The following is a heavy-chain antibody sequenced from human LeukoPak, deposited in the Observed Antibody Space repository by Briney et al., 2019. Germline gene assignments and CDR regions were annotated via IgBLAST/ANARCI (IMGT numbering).Heavy chain of an antibody. J-gene: IGHJ4*02. CDR1: QFTFNRYW. CDR3: AKDGGGYDTSGYYYGDY. Sequence: GGSLRLSCAASQFTFNRYWMSWVRQAPGKGLEWVANIKQDGSEKYYVDSVKGRFTISRDNAKNSLYLQMNSLRAEDTAVYYCAKDGGGYDTSGYYYGDYWGQGTLVTVSS. D-gene: IGHD3-22*01. V-gene: IGHV3-7*03. CDR2: IKQDGSEK.